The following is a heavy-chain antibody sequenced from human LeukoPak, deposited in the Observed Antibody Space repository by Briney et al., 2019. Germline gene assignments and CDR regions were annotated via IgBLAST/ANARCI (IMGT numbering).Heavy chain of an antibody. Sequence: PSETLSLTCAVYGGSFSGYYWSWIRQPPGKGLEWIGEINHSGSTNYNPSLKSRVTVSVDTSKNQFSLKLSSVTAADTAVYYCARGTLRRRASDYWGQGTLVTASS. CDR2: INHSGST. CDR1: GGSFSGYY. J-gene: IGHJ4*02. CDR3: ARGTLRRRASDY. V-gene: IGHV4-34*01. D-gene: IGHD3-10*01.